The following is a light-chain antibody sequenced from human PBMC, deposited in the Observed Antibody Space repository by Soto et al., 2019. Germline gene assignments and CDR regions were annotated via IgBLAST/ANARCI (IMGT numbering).Light chain of an antibody. CDR1: SSDVGSYNL. J-gene: IGLJ1*01. Sequence: QSVLTQPASVSASPGQSITIPCTGTSSDVGSYNLVSWFQQHPGKVPKLLIYEGTKRPSGLSDRFSGSKSGNTASLTISGLQAEDEADYYCYSSAVDSPLFATGTKVTVL. CDR3: YSSAVDSPL. CDR2: EGT. V-gene: IGLV2-23*01.